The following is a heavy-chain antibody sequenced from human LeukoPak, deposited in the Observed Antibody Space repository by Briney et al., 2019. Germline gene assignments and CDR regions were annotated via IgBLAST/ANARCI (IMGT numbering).Heavy chain of an antibody. J-gene: IGHJ4*02. D-gene: IGHD3-16*01. CDR2: IYSGVSHT. CDR3: ASARHGDYVWDY. V-gene: IGHV5-51*01. CDR1: GYSFTYW. Sequence: GESLKISCKGSGYSFTYWIGWVRQMPGKGLEWMGIIYSGVSHTKYSPSFQGRVTISVDKSITTAYLQWSSLEASDTAMYYCASARHGDYVWDYWGQGTLVTVSS.